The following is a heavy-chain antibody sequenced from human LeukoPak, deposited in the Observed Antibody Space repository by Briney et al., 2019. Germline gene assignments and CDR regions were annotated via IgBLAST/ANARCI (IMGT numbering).Heavy chain of an antibody. V-gene: IGHV3-74*01. J-gene: IGHJ4*02. CDR1: GFSFSGHW. CDR2: ISPTGSTT. Sequence: GGSLRLSCTASGFSFSGHWMHWARQLPGKGLVWVSRISPTGSTTSYADSVKGRFTISRDNAKNSLYLQMNSLRAEDTALYYCAKGRSSVVPTAVSDYWGQGALVTVSS. D-gene: IGHD2-2*01. CDR3: AKGRSSVVPTAVSDY.